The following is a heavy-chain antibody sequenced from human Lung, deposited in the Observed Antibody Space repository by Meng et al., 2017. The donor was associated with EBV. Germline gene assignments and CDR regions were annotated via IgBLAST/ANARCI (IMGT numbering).Heavy chain of an antibody. CDR3: ARGKLSGYRYFDY. CDR2: IYHSGST. D-gene: IGHD3-3*01. CDR1: GGSISSSNW. V-gene: IGHV4-4*02. J-gene: IGHJ4*02. Sequence: GPRQESGPGLVKPSGTLSLTCAVSGGSISSSNWWSWVRQPPGKGLEWIGEIYHSGSTNYNPSLKNRVTISVDKSKNQFSLKLSSVTAADTAVYYCARGKLSGYRYFDYWGQGTLVTVSS.